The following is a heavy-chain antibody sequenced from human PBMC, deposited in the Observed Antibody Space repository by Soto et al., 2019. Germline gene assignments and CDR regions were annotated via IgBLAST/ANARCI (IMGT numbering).Heavy chain of an antibody. V-gene: IGHV4-34*01. CDR1: GGSFSGYY. CDR3: ASACSSTSCYLNYYYGMDV. J-gene: IGHJ6*02. D-gene: IGHD2-2*01. CDR2: INHSGST. Sequence: LSLTCAVYGGSFSGYYWSWIRQPPGKGLEWIGEINHSGSTNYNPSLKSRVTISVDTSKNQFSLKLSSVTAADTAVYYCASACSSTSCYLNYYYGMDVWGQGTTVTVSS.